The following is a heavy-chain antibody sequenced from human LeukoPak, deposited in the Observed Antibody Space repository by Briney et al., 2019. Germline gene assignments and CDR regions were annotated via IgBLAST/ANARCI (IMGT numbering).Heavy chain of an antibody. CDR2: IIPIFGIA. D-gene: IGHD2-2*01. J-gene: IGHJ5*02. CDR1: GGTFSSYA. CDR3: ASFIVVVPAAMKGNWFDP. Sequence: GASVKVSCKASGGTFSSYAISWVRQAPGQGLEWMGRIIPIFGIANYAQKFQGRVTITADKSTSTAYMELSSLRSEDTAVYYCASFIVVVPAAMKGNWFDPWGQGTLVTVSS. V-gene: IGHV1-69*04.